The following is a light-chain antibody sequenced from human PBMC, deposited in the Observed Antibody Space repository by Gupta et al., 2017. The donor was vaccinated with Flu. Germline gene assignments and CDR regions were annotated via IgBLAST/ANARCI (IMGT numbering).Light chain of an antibody. CDR1: QSISSY. J-gene: IGKJ4*01. CDR3: QQSYSTGLT. Sequence: DIQMTQSPSSRSASVGDRVTITCRASQSISSYLNWYQQKPGKAPKLLIYAASSLHSVVPSRFSGSGSGTDFTLTISSLQPEDFATYYCQQSYSTGLTFGGGTKVEIK. CDR2: AAS. V-gene: IGKV1-39*01.